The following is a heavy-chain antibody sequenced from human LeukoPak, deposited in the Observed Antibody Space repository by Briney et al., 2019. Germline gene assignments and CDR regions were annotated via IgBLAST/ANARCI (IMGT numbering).Heavy chain of an antibody. Sequence: SETLSPTCTVSGGSISSYYWSWIRQPPGKGLEWIGYIYYSGSTNYNPSLKSRVTISVDTSKNQFSLKLSSVTAADTAVYYCARLSCSSTSCYYYYGMDVWGQGTTVTVSS. CDR2: IYYSGST. CDR3: ARLSCSSTSCYYYYGMDV. D-gene: IGHD2-2*01. J-gene: IGHJ6*02. V-gene: IGHV4-59*08. CDR1: GGSISSYY.